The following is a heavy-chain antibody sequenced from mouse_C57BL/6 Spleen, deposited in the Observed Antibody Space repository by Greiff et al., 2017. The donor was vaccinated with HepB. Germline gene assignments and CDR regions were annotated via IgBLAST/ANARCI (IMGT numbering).Heavy chain of an antibody. CDR3: ARSGFITTVVAEGYFDY. J-gene: IGHJ2*01. Sequence: QVQLKQSGPELVKPGASVKISCKASGYAFSSSWMNWVKQRPGKGLEWIGRIYPGDGDTNYNGKFKGKATLTADKSSSTAYMQLSSLTSEDSAVYYCARSGFITTVVAEGYFDYWGQGTTLTVSS. CDR1: GYAFSSSW. CDR2: IYPGDGDT. V-gene: IGHV1-82*01. D-gene: IGHD1-1*01.